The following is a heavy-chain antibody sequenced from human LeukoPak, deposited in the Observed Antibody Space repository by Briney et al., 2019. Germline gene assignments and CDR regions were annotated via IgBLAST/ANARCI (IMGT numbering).Heavy chain of an antibody. J-gene: IGHJ5*02. V-gene: IGHV3-20*04. CDR2: INWNGGST. D-gene: IGHD3-10*01. CDR3: ARGGPPRGYYYGSGSETIDP. CDR1: GFTFSSYG. Sequence: GGSLRLSCTASGFTFSSYGTSWVRQAPGKGLEWVSGINWNGGSTGYADSVKGRFTISRDNAKNSLYLQMNSLRAEDTALYYCARGGPPRGYYYGSGSETIDPWGQGTLVTVSS.